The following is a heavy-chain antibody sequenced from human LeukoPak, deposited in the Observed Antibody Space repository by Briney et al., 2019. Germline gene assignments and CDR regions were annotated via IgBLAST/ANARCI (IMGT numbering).Heavy chain of an antibody. Sequence: ASVKVSYKASGGTFSSYAISWVRQAPGQGLEWMGGIIPIFGTANYAQKFQGRVTITADESTSTAYMELSSLRSEDTAVYYCARPNNPVVVDYYDSSGYYLDYWGQGTLVTVSS. CDR3: ARPNNPVVVDYYDSSGYYLDY. CDR1: GGTFSSYA. V-gene: IGHV1-69*13. D-gene: IGHD3-22*01. J-gene: IGHJ4*02. CDR2: IIPIFGTA.